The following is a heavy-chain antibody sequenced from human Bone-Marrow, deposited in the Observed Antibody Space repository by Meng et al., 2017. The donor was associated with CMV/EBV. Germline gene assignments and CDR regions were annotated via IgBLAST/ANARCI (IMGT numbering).Heavy chain of an antibody. Sequence: SETLSLTCTVSGGSISSSSYYWGWIRQPPGKGLEWIGSIYYSGSTYYNPSLKSRVTISVDTSKNQFSLKLSSVTAADTVVYYCATDGWAKWIAVAGMDVWGQGTTVTVSS. CDR1: GGSISSSSYY. J-gene: IGHJ6*02. V-gene: IGHV4-39*02. CDR2: IYYSGST. D-gene: IGHD6-19*01. CDR3: ATDGWAKWIAVAGMDV.